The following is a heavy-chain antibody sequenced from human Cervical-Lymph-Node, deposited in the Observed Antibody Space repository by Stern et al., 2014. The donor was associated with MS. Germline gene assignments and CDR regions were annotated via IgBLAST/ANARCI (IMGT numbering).Heavy chain of an antibody. CDR3: ARDKPVAVIYYYGMDV. D-gene: IGHD2-15*01. CDR2: INAANGNT. V-gene: IGHV1-3*01. J-gene: IGHJ6*02. Sequence: VQLVESGAEVKKPGASVTVSCEASGYTFTTYAIHWVRQAPGQRLEWMGLINAANGNTKYSQKFQGRVTITRDTSASTAYMELSSLKSEDTAVYYCARDKPVAVIYYYGMDVWGQGTTVTVSS. CDR1: GYTFTTYA.